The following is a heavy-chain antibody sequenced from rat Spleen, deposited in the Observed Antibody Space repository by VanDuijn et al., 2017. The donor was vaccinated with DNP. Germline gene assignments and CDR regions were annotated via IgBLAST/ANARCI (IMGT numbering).Heavy chain of an antibody. V-gene: IGHV2-6*01. CDR2: ISSGGDT. CDR3: TRDDSGPYY. J-gene: IGHJ2*01. D-gene: IGHD1-1*01. CDR1: GFSLTSYT. Sequence: QVQLKESGPGLVQPSQALSLTCTVSGFSLTSYTVSWVRQPPGKGLEWIAAISSGGDTYYNSALKSRLSISRDTSKSQVFLKMNSLQTEDTAIYFCTRDDSGPYYWGQGVMVTVSS.